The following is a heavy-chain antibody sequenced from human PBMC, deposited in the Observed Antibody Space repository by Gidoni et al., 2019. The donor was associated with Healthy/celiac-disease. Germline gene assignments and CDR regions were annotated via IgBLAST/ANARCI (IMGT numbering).Heavy chain of an antibody. CDR3: AKEVTYSSGWYDY. D-gene: IGHD6-19*01. J-gene: IGHJ4*02. Sequence: VQLVESGGGVVQPGRSLRLSCAASGFTFSSYAMHWVRQAPGKGLEWVAVISYDGSNKYYADSVKGRFTIFRDNSKNTLYLQMNSLRAEDTAVYYCAKEVTYSSGWYDYWGQGTLVTVSS. CDR2: ISYDGSNK. V-gene: IGHV3-30*04. CDR1: GFTFSSYA.